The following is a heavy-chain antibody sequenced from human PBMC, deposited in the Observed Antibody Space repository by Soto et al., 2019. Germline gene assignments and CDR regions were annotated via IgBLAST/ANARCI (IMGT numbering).Heavy chain of an antibody. J-gene: IGHJ4*02. CDR3: ARLQMATTHY. D-gene: IGHD1-1*01. CDR2: IYYSGST. Sequence: PSETLSLTCTVSGDSIRSSSFYWGWIRQPPGKGLEWIGSIYYSGSTYYNPSLKSRVTISVDTSKNQFSLKLNSVTAADTAVYYCARLQMATTHYWGQGTLVTVSS. CDR1: GDSIRSSSFY. V-gene: IGHV4-39*01.